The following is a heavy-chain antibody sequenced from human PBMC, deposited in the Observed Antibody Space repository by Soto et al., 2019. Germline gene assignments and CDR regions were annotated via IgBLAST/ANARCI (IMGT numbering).Heavy chain of an antibody. J-gene: IGHJ6*02. D-gene: IGHD3-10*01. CDR3: ASNMEDYYYGSGSYDTDYYYGMDV. CDR1: GFTFSSYS. V-gene: IGHV3-21*01. Sequence: PGGSLILSCAASGFTFSSYSMNWVRQAPGKGLEWVSSISSSSSYIYYADSVKGRFTISRDNAKNSLYLQMNSLRAEDTAVYYCASNMEDYYYGSGSYDTDYYYGMDVWGQGTTVTVSS. CDR2: ISSSSSYI.